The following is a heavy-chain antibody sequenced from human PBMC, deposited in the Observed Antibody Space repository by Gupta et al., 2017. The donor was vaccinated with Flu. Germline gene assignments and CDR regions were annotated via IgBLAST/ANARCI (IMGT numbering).Heavy chain of an antibody. CDR3: ARDNNDYYGSGRSRPYYFDY. Sequence: WIRQPPGKGLEWIGEINHSGSTNYNPSLKSRGTISVDTSKNQFSLKRSSVTAADTDVYYCARDNNDYYGSGRSRPYYFDYWGQGTLVTVSS. D-gene: IGHD3-10*01. V-gene: IGHV4-34*01. J-gene: IGHJ4*02. CDR2: INHSGST.